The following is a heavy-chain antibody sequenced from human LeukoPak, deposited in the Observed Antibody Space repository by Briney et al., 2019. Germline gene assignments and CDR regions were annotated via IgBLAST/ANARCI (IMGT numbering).Heavy chain of an antibody. CDR2: INSDGSEG. Sequence: GGSLRLSCAVSGFTFSGFWMSWSPQAPGKGLEGVASINSDGSEGYYADVVKGRFTISRDNAKNSLYLQINSLRAEDTAVYYCARSSYSSSSSVWGQGTMVTVSS. CDR1: GFTFSGFW. V-gene: IGHV3-7*03. J-gene: IGHJ3*01. D-gene: IGHD6-6*01. CDR3: ARSSYSSSSSV.